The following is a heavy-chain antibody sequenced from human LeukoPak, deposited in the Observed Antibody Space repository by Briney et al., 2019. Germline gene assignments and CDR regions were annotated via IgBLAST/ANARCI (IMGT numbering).Heavy chain of an antibody. CDR2: INPNSGGT. D-gene: IGHD4-11*01. J-gene: IGHJ4*02. CDR1: GYTFTGYY. Sequence: ASVKVSCKASGYTFTGYYMHWVRQAPGQGPEWMGWINPNSGGTNYAQKFQGRVTMTRDTSISTAYMELSRLRSDDTAVYYCARELTTVHAGAGYWGQGTLVTVSS. CDR3: ARELTTVHAGAGY. V-gene: IGHV1-2*02.